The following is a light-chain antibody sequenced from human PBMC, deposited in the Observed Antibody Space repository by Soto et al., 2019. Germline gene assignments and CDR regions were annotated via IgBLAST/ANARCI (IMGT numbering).Light chain of an antibody. Sequence: EIVMTQSPATLSVSPGERATLSCRASQSISINLAWYQQKPGQAPRLLMYGTSTRATGIPARFSGSGSGTEFTLTISSLQSEDFAVYYCQQYNNWPEPFGQGTKLEIK. CDR2: GTS. CDR1: QSISIN. V-gene: IGKV3-15*01. J-gene: IGKJ2*01. CDR3: QQYNNWPEP.